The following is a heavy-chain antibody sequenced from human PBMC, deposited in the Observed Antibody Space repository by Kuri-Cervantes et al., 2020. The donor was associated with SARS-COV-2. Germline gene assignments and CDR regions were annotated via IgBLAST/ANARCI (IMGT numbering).Heavy chain of an antibody. D-gene: IGHD6-13*01. CDR2: IYYSGST. Sequence: SETLSLTCTVSGGSISSDSFFWVWIRQPPGKGLEWIGYIYYSGSTNYNPSLKSRVTISVDTSKNQFSLKLSSVTAADTAVYYCARESSSSRYWFDPWGQGTLVTVSS. CDR3: ARESSSSRYWFDP. CDR1: GGSISSDSFF. J-gene: IGHJ5*02. V-gene: IGHV4-61*01.